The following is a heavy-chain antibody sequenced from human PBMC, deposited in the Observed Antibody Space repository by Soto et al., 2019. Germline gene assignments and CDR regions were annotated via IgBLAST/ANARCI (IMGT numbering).Heavy chain of an antibody. CDR1: GGSISSGGYY. D-gene: IGHD6-25*01. CDR2: IYYSGST. Sequence: QVQLQESGPGLVKPSQTLSLTCTVSGGSISSGGYYWSWIRQHPGKGLEWIGYIYYSGSTCYNPSLKSRVTISVDTSKNQFSLKLSSVTAADTAVYYCARGKRLRPNWFDPWGQGTLVTVSS. CDR3: ARGKRLRPNWFDP. V-gene: IGHV4-31*03. J-gene: IGHJ5*02.